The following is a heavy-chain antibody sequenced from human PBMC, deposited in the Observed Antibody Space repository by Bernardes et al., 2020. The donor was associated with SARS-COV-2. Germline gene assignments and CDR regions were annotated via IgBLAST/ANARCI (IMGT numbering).Heavy chain of an antibody. CDR2: IYYSGST. Sequence: LSLTCTVSGGSISSYYWSWIRQPPGKGLEWIGYIYYSGSTNYNPSLKSRVTISVDTSKNQFSLKLSSVTAADTAVYYCARWSLGYCSGGSCYSGFDPWGQGTLVTVSS. CDR3: ARWSLGYCSGGSCYSGFDP. V-gene: IGHV4-59*01. CDR1: GGSISSYY. D-gene: IGHD2-15*01. J-gene: IGHJ5*02.